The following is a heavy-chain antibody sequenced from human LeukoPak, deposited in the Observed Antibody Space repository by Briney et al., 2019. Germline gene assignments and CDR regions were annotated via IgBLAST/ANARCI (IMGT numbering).Heavy chain of an antibody. D-gene: IGHD6-13*01. J-gene: IGHJ2*01. Sequence: PSETLSLSCSVSGGSISTYYWSWIRQPAGKGLEWIGRMYTTGDTNYNPSLKGRVTMSVDTSKNQFSLKLTSVTAADTAVYYCARVRDSSSPYWYFDLWGRGTLVTVSS. CDR2: MYTTGDT. CDR3: ARVRDSSSPYWYFDL. CDR1: GGSISTYY. V-gene: IGHV4-4*07.